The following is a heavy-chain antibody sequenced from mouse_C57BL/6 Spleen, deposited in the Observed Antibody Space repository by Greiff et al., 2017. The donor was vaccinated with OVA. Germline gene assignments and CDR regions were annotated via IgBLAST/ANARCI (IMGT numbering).Heavy chain of an antibody. V-gene: IGHV7-3*01. CDR3: ARSGDYGSSYDY. CDR2: IRNKANGYTT. D-gene: IGHD1-1*01. J-gene: IGHJ2*01. CDR1: GFTFTDYY. Sequence: EVKVEESGGGLVQPGGSLSLSCAASGFTFTDYYMSWVRQPPGKALEWLGFIRNKANGYTTEYSASVKGRFTISRDNSQSILYLQMNALRAEDSATYYCARSGDYGSSYDYWGQGTTLTVSS.